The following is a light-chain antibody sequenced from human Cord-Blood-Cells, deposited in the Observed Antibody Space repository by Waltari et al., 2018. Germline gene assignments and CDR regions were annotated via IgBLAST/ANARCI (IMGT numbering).Light chain of an antibody. J-gene: IGKJ1*01. CDR3: QQYGSSPWT. CDR2: GAS. CDR1: QSVSSSY. V-gene: IGKV3-20*01. Sequence: EIVLTQSPGTLSLSPGERATLSCRASQSVSSSYLAWYQQKPCQAPRHLIYGASSRATGIPDRFSGSGSGTDFTLTISRLEPEDVAVYYCQQYGSSPWTFGQGTKVEIK.